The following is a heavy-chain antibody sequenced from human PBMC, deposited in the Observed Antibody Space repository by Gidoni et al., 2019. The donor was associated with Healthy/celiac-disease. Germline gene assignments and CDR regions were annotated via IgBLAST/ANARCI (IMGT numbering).Heavy chain of an antibody. CDR3: ARVGYDSSSNWFDP. CDR1: GGPIGSSNW. CDR2: IYHSGST. D-gene: IGHD3-22*01. J-gene: IGHJ5*02. V-gene: IGHV4-4*02. Sequence: QGQLQESGPGLVKPSGTLSLTCAVSGGPIGSSNWWSWVRQPPGKGLEWIGEIYHSGSTNYNPSLKSRVTISVDKSKNQFSLKLSSVTAADTAVYYCARVGYDSSSNWFDPWGQGTLVTVSS.